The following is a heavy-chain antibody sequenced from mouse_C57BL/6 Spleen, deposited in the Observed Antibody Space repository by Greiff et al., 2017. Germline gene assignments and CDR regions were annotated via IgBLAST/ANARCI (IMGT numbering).Heavy chain of an antibody. J-gene: IGHJ2*01. V-gene: IGHV1-81*01. D-gene: IGHD1-1*01. Sequence: QVQLQQSGAELARPGASVKLSCKASGYTFTSYGISWVKQRTGQGLEWIGEIFPRSGNTYYNEKFKGKATLTADKSSSTAYMELRSLTSEDSAVYFCARLDNYDSSYDDWGQGTTLTVSS. CDR1: GYTFTSYG. CDR2: IFPRSGNT. CDR3: ARLDNYDSSYDD.